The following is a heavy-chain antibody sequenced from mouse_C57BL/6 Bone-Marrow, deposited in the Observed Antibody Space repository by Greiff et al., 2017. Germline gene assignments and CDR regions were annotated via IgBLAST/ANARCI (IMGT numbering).Heavy chain of an antibody. D-gene: IGHD3-2*02. Sequence: QVQLKQSGAELARPGPSVKLSCKASGYTFTSYGISWVKQRTGQGLEWLGEIYPRSGNTYYNEKFKGKATLTANKAACIAFMELRSLDSEDSSVYFCARGQLRLRFAYWGQGTLVTVSA. CDR1: GYTFTSYG. CDR2: IYPRSGNT. V-gene: IGHV1-81*01. J-gene: IGHJ3*01. CDR3: ARGQLRLRFAY.